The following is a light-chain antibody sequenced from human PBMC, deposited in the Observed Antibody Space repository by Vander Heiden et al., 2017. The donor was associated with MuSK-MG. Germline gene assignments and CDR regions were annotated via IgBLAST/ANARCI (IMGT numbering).Light chain of an antibody. CDR2: GAS. CDR3: PQSHSNPRT. Sequence: QVSQSPSSLSASVGDRVTITCRASRRISTYLNWYSQNAGKAPKLLIYGASNLQRGAPPSFSDSNSRTDFTLTITSLLRGASATYYCPQSHSNPRTFGEGTKVEIK. J-gene: IGKJ1*01. CDR1: RRISTY. V-gene: IGKV1-39*01.